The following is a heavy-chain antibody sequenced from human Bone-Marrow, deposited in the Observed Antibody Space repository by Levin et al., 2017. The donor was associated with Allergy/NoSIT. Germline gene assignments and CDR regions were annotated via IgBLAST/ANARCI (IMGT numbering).Heavy chain of an antibody. Sequence: GESLNISCTASGFTFSNYAMSWVRQAPGRGLEWVSYISNSVDRTNYADSVNGRFTISRDNSKNTLYLQMNSLRAEDTAIYYCARKNYHRLDVWGQGTTVTVSS. CDR1: GFTFSNYA. CDR2: ISNSVDRT. V-gene: IGHV3-23*01. J-gene: IGHJ6*02. D-gene: IGHD1-7*01. CDR3: ARKNYHRLDV.